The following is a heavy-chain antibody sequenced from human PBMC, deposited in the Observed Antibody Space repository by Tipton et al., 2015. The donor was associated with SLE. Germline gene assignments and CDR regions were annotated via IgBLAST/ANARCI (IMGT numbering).Heavy chain of an antibody. CDR3: SRRRGDGSSPVDY. J-gene: IGHJ4*02. CDR1: GYNFTNYW. D-gene: IGHD6-6*01. Sequence: QLVQSGAEVKKPGESLKISCKGSGYNFTNYWVGWVRQMPGEGLEWMGIIYPRDSDIRYSPSFQGQVTISADKSNSTAYLQRSSLKASDTAIYYCSRRRGDGSSPVDYWGQGTLVTVSS. V-gene: IGHV5-51*03. CDR2: IYPRDSDI.